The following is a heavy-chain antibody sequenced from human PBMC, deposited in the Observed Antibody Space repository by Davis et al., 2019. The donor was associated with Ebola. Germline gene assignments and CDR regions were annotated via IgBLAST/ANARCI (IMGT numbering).Heavy chain of an antibody. CDR1: GGSISSSSYY. V-gene: IGHV4-39*01. J-gene: IGHJ4*02. CDR3: ARLYGGNSAPDY. D-gene: IGHD4-23*01. Sequence: SETLSLTCTVSGGSISSSSYYWGWIRQPPGKGLEWIGEINHSGSTNYNPSLKSRVTISVDTSKNQFSLKLSSVTAADTAVYYCARLYGGNSAPDYWGQGTLVTVSS. CDR2: INHSGST.